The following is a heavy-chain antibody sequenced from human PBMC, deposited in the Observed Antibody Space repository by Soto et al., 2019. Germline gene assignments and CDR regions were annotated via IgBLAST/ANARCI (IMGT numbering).Heavy chain of an antibody. Sequence: PGGSLRLSCAASGFTFSSYAMSWVRQAPGKGLEWVSAISGSGGSTYYADSVKGRFTISRDNSKNTLYLQMNSLRAEDTAVYYCAKGTGRGVIVSYYYGMDVWGQGTTVTVSS. V-gene: IGHV3-23*01. J-gene: IGHJ6*02. CDR2: ISGSGGST. CDR1: GFTFSSYA. CDR3: AKGTGRGVIVSYYYGMDV. D-gene: IGHD3-16*02.